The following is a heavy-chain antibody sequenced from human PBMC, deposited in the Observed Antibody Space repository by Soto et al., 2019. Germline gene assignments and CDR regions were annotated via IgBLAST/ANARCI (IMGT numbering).Heavy chain of an antibody. CDR2: ISAYNGNT. Sequence: ASVKDSCKASGYTFTSYGISWVRQAPGQGLEWMGWISAYNGNTNYAQKLQGRVTMTTDTSTSTAYMELRSLRSDDPAVYYCARMVPWELGFWFDPWGQGTLVTVSS. J-gene: IGHJ5*02. V-gene: IGHV1-18*01. CDR1: GYTFTSYG. CDR3: ARMVPWELGFWFDP. D-gene: IGHD1-26*01.